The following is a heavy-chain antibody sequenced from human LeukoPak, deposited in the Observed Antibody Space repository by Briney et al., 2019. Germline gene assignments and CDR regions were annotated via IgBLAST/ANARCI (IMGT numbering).Heavy chain of an antibody. CDR2: ISPTGSTT. Sequence: GGSLRLSCTASGFSFSGHWMHWARHLPGKGLVWVSRISPTGSTTSYADSEKGRFTVSRDNAKNTLYLQVNNLRAEDTAVYYCARGPNSNWSGLDFWGQGTLLTVSS. CDR3: ARGPNSNWSGLDF. J-gene: IGHJ4*02. D-gene: IGHD6-6*01. V-gene: IGHV3-74*01. CDR1: GFSFSGHW.